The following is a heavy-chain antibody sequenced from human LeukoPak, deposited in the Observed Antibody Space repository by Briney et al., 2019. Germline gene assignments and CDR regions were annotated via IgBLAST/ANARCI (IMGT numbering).Heavy chain of an antibody. D-gene: IGHD1-26*01. V-gene: IGHV3-11*04. Sequence: GRSLRLSCAASGFTFSDYYMSWIRQAPGKGLEWVSYISSSGSTIYYADSVKGRFTISRDNAKNSLYLQMNSLRAEDTAVYYCATTQASGSNRGGAFDIWGQGTMVTVSS. CDR3: ATTQASGSNRGGAFDI. J-gene: IGHJ3*02. CDR2: ISSSGSTI. CDR1: GFTFSDYY.